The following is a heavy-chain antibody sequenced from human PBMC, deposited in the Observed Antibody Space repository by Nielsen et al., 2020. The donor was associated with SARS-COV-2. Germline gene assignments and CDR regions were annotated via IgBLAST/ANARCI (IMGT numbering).Heavy chain of an antibody. CDR2: ISGSGGST. Sequence: VRQAPGKGLEWVSAISGSGGSTYYADSVKGRFTISRDNSKNTLYLQMNSLRAEDTAVYYCAKANDGGYYFDYWGQGTLVTVSS. D-gene: IGHD3-16*01. CDR3: AKANDGGYYFDY. J-gene: IGHJ4*02. V-gene: IGHV3-23*01.